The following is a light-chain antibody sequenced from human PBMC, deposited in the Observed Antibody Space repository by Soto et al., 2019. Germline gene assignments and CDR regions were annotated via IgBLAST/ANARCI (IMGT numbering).Light chain of an antibody. CDR1: QRLLHITGETF. CDR3: MQSTQLPPT. Sequence: DVVMNHTPISLSVAPGQPASISCKSSQRLLHITGETFLFWYLQKPGQTPQXXSYEVSTRVSGAPDRFSGSGSGTDFTLEISRVETDDVAIYYCMQSTQLPPTFGQGTRLEIK. J-gene: IGKJ5*01. V-gene: IGKV2D-29*01. CDR2: EVS.